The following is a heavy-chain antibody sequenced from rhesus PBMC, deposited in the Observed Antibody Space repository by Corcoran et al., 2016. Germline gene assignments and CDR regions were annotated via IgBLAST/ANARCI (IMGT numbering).Heavy chain of an antibody. D-gene: IGHD3-16*01. CDR3: ARGGIGGSYYYFDY. Sequence: QVQLQESGPGVVKPSETLSLTCAVSGGSISDSYRWSWIRQPPGKGLEWIGYIYGSSTSTNYNPSLKSRVTISKDTSKNQVSLKLSSVTAADTAVYYCARGGIGGSYYYFDYWGQGVLVTVSS. J-gene: IGHJ4*01. V-gene: IGHV4S10*01. CDR2: IYGSSTST. CDR1: GGSISDSYR.